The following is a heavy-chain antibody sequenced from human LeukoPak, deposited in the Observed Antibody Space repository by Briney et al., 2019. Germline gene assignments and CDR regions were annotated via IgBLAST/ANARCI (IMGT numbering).Heavy chain of an antibody. J-gene: IGHJ6*02. Sequence: GGSLRLSCAASGFTFSSYGMHWVRQAPGKGLEWVAVISYDGSNKYYADSVKGRFTISRDNAKNSLYLQMNSLRAEDTAVYYCARDQSGYCSSTSCRYYYYGMDVWGQGTTVTVSS. D-gene: IGHD2-2*01. CDR3: ARDQSGYCSSTSCRYYYYGMDV. V-gene: IGHV3-30*03. CDR1: GFTFSSYG. CDR2: ISYDGSNK.